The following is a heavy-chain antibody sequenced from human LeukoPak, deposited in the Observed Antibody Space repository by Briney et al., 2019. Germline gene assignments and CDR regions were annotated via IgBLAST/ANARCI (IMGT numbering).Heavy chain of an antibody. CDR1: GFTFSSYA. D-gene: IGHD1-1*01. CDR2: INSAGST. CDR3: AKDLQPLAN. V-gene: IGHV3-23*01. Sequence: GGSLRLSCAASGFTFSSYAMSWVRQAPGKGLEWVSAINSAGSTYYGDSVRGRFTISRDNSKNTLYLQMNSLRADDTAVYYCAKDLQPLANWGQGTLVTVSS. J-gene: IGHJ4*02.